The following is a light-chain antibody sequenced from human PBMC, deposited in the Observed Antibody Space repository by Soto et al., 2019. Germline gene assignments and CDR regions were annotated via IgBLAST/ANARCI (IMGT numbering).Light chain of an antibody. J-gene: IGKJ2*01. CDR2: GAS. Sequence: EIVLTQSPGTLSLSPGERATLSCRASQSVSSSYLAWYQQKPGQAPRLVIYGASSRATGIPDRFSGSGSGTDFTLTISRLEPEDFAVYYCQQYGSSMYTFGQGNKLEIK. CDR3: QQYGSSMYT. CDR1: QSVSSSY. V-gene: IGKV3-20*01.